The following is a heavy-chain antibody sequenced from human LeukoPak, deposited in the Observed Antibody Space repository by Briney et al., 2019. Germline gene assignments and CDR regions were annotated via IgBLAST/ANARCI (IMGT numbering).Heavy chain of an antibody. CDR1: GFTFTRYS. D-gene: IGHD2-8*01. Sequence: ASVKVSCKAAGFTFTRYSITWVRQAPGQGHEWKGWISDYNGNTNYAQKYQGRVTMTTDTSTRTAYMELRSLRSDDTAVYYCARVVRSDSFDYDYYYAMDVWGQGTTVTVSS. V-gene: IGHV1-18*01. CDR3: ARVVRSDSFDYDYYYAMDV. J-gene: IGHJ6*02. CDR2: ISDYNGNT.